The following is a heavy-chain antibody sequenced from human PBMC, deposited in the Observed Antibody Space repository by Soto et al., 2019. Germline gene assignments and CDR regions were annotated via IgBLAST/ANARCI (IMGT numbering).Heavy chain of an antibody. CDR1: GGSIGSYH. D-gene: IGHD4-17*01. J-gene: IGHJ5*02. CDR2: VYYTGTT. Sequence: SETLYLTCTVSGGSIGSYHWSWVRQPPGKGLEWIASVYYTGTTNYNPSLGSRVTISIDAPENQISLKLTSVTAADTAFYYCARDTVLTGMFDLWDQATLVTVSS. CDR3: ARDTVLTGMFDL. V-gene: IGHV4-59*01.